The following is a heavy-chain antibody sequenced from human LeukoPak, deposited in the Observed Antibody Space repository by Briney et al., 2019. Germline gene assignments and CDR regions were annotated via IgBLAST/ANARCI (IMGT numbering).Heavy chain of an antibody. CDR2: ISYDGSNK. D-gene: IGHD5-18*01. Sequence: GGSLRLSCAASGFTFSSYGMHWVRQAPGKGLEWVAVISYDGSNKYYADSVKGRFTISRDNSKNTLYLQMNSLTAEDTAVYYCAKAEDTAMVDYWGQGTLVTVSS. V-gene: IGHV3-30*18. CDR1: GFTFSSYG. J-gene: IGHJ4*02. CDR3: AKAEDTAMVDY.